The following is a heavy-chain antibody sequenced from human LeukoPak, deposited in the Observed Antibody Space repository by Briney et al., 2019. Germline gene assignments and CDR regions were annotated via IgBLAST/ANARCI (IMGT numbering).Heavy chain of an antibody. D-gene: IGHD3-10*01. CDR1: GFTFSSYG. CDR3: ARGVGLGVRGVMVYDP. V-gene: IGHV3-33*01. J-gene: IGHJ5*02. Sequence: GGSLRLSCAASGFTFSSYGMHWVRQAPGKGLEWVAVIWYDGSNKYYADSVKGRFTISRDNSKNTLYLQMNSLRAEDTAVYYCARGVGLGVRGVMVYDPWGQGTLVTVSS. CDR2: IWYDGSNK.